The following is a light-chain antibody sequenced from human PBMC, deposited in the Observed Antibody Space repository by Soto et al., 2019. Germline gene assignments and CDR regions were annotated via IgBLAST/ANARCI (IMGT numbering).Light chain of an antibody. CDR2: RAS. V-gene: IGKV3-20*01. J-gene: IGKJ5*01. CDR1: QSVRSSN. Sequence: EIVLTQSPCTLSLSPGERATLSCRASQSVRSSNLAWYQHKPGQAPRLLIYRASSRVTGIPDRFSGSGSGTDFTLIISRLEPEDFAVYYCQQYGTSPGTFGQGTRLEIK. CDR3: QQYGTSPGT.